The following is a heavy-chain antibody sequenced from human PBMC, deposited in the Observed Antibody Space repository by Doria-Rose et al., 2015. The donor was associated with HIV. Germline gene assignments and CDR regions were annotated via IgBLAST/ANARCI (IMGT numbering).Heavy chain of an antibody. CDR2: INHSGST. D-gene: IGHD5-12*01. Sequence: QVQLQQWGAGLLKPLETLSLTCAVYGGSFSDNYWSWIRQSPGKGLEWIGEINHSGSTNYNPSLKTRVTISVDTSKNQFSLKLSSVTAADTAVYYCARGGEIVAQDYFDYWGQGTLVTVSS. CDR3: ARGGEIVAQDYFDY. V-gene: IGHV4-34*01. CDR1: GGSFSDNY. J-gene: IGHJ4*02.